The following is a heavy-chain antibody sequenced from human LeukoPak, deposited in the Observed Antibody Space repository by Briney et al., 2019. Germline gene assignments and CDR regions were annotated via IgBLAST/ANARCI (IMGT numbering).Heavy chain of an antibody. Sequence: ASVKVSCKASGHTFTDYSIHWVGQAPGEGLEWMGWINPNSGGTNYAQKLQGRVTMTRDTSISTAYMELSRLRSDDTAVYYCARFREGLSHFDYWGQGTLVTVSP. CDR2: INPNSGGT. J-gene: IGHJ4*02. CDR3: ARFREGLSHFDY. D-gene: IGHD3-16*02. CDR1: GHTFTDYS. V-gene: IGHV1-2*02.